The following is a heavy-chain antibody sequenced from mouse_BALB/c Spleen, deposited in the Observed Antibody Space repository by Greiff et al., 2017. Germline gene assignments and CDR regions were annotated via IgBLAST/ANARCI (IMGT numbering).Heavy chain of an antibody. J-gene: IGHJ2*01. V-gene: IGHV3-8*02. CDR2: ISYSGST. CDR1: GDSITSGY. D-gene: IGHD2-3*01. Sequence: EVKLQQSGPSLVKPSQTLSLTCSVTGDSITSGYWNWIRKFPGNKLEYMGYISYSGSTYYNPSLKSRISITRDTSKNQYYLQLNSVTTEDTATYYCARWAFYDGYYDYWGQGTTLTVSS. CDR3: ARWAFYDGYYDY.